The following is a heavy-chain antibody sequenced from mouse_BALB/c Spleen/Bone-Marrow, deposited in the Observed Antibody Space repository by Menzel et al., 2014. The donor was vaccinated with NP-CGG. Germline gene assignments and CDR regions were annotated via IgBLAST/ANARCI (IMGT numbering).Heavy chain of an antibody. CDR2: INPSTGYT. CDR1: GYTFTTYW. V-gene: IGHV1-7*01. D-gene: IGHD1-1*01. Sequence: QVQLQQSGAELAKPGASVKMSCEASGYTFTTYWMHWVKQRPGQGLEWIGYINPSTGYTEYIQKFKDKATLTADKSSSTAYMQLNSLTSEDSSVYYCVLITPVVSDYWGQGTTLTVSP. J-gene: IGHJ2*01. CDR3: VLITPVVSDY.